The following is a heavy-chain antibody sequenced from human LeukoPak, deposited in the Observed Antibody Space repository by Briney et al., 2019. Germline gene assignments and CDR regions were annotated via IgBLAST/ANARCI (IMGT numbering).Heavy chain of an antibody. CDR1: GFTLDDSA. Sequence: GGSLRLSCVASGFTLDDSALHWVRQAPGKGLECISLISGDGDNTYYVDSVKGRFTISRDTSTNSLYLQMSSLRAEDTAFYYCAKGVRSGTYYNCFDPWGQGTLVTVSS. D-gene: IGHD1-26*01. J-gene: IGHJ5*02. CDR2: ISGDGDNT. V-gene: IGHV3-43*02. CDR3: AKGVRSGTYYNCFDP.